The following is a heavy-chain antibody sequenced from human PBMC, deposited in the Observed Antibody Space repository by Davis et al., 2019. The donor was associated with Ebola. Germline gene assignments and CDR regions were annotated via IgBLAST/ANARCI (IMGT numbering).Heavy chain of an antibody. CDR3: SERGSSV. J-gene: IGHJ4*02. CDR1: GGSISSTSYY. CDR2: IYYSGST. D-gene: IGHD3-10*01. Sequence: PSETLSLTCTVSGGSISSTSYYWGWVRQPPGKGLEWFGSIYYSGSTYYNSSLASRATISVDTSKNQFSLKLTSVTAADTAMYYCSERGSSVWGQGTLVTVSS. V-gene: IGHV4-39*07.